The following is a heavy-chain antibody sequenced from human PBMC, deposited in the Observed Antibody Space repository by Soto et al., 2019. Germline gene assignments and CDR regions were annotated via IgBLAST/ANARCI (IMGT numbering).Heavy chain of an antibody. CDR1: GGSFSGYY. J-gene: IGHJ5*02. V-gene: IGHV4-34*01. D-gene: IGHD4-17*01. Sequence: SETLSLTCAVYGGSFSGYYWSWIRQPPGKGLEWIGEINHSGSTNYNPSLKSRVTISVDTSKNQFSLKLSSVTAADTAVYYCARGHYGGNVLIWFDPWGQGTLVTVSS. CDR2: INHSGST. CDR3: ARGHYGGNVLIWFDP.